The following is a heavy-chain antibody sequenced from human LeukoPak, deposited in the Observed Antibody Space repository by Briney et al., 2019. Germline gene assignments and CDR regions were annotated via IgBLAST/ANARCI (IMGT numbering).Heavy chain of an antibody. Sequence: GGSLRLSCAASGFTFSSYSMNWVRQAPGKGLEWVSYISSSSSTIYYADSVKGRFTISRDNAKNSLYLQMNSLRAEDTAVYYCARDGPRVDYWGQGTLVTVSS. V-gene: IGHV3-48*04. J-gene: IGHJ4*02. CDR2: ISSSSSTI. CDR1: GFTFSSYS. CDR3: ARDGPRVDY.